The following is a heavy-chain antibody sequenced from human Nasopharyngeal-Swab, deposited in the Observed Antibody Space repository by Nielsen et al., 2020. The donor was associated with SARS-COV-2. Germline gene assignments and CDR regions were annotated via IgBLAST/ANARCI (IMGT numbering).Heavy chain of an antibody. Sequence: GESLKISCAASGFTFSSYAMSWVRQAPGKGLEWVSAISGSGGSTHYADSVKGRFTISRDNSKNTLYLQMNSLRAEDTAVYYCARSRRYYYGSGAVSDYYYGMDVWGQGTTVTVSS. D-gene: IGHD3-10*01. J-gene: IGHJ6*02. CDR3: ARSRRYYYGSGAVSDYYYGMDV. CDR2: ISGSGGST. V-gene: IGHV3-23*01. CDR1: GFTFSSYA.